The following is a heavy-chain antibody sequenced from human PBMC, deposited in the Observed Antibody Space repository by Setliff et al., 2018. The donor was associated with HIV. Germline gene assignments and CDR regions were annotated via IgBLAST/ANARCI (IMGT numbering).Heavy chain of an antibody. D-gene: IGHD2-15*01. CDR2: IYSGGTT. CDR3: ARGHVVGTSRSFDL. CDR1: GASIRSGLNY. Sequence: TLSLTCSVSGASIRSGLNYWTWIRQPAGEGLEWIGHIYSGGTTNYNPSLKRRVTISVDMSKNHFSLNLTTVSAADTAVYYCARGHVVGTSRSFDLWGRGNLVTVSS. J-gene: IGHJ4*01. V-gene: IGHV4-61*09.